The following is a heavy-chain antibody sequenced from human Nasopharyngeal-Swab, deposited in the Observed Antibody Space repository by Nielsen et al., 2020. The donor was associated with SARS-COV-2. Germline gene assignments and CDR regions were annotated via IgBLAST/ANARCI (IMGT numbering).Heavy chain of an antibody. CDR3: ARQGGSSGWYYFDY. D-gene: IGHD6-19*01. J-gene: IGHJ4*02. CDR2: IYSGGST. V-gene: IGHV3-53*01. CDR1: GFTGWSNY. Sequence: GGSRSLSCAASGFTGWSNYMGWVRRTTGKGLEWVSVIYSGGSTYYADSVKGRSTICSDNSKNTLYLKMNSLRAEDTAVYYCARQGGSSGWYYFDYWGQGTLVTVSS.